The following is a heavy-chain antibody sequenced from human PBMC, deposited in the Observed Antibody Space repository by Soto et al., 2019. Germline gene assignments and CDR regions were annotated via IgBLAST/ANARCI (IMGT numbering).Heavy chain of an antibody. Sequence: QVHLVQSGAEVKKPGDSVKVSCKGSGYGFTTHGITWVRQSPGQGLEWMAWISAHHSNTNYAQKLEGRVRVTGDTYSSRVYMELRRLRSDDTAVYYWGRGRYGDYWGQGALVTVSS. J-gene: IGHJ4*02. CDR3: GRGRYGDY. D-gene: IGHD1-1*01. CDR2: ISAHHSNT. CDR1: GYGFTTHG. V-gene: IGHV1-18*01.